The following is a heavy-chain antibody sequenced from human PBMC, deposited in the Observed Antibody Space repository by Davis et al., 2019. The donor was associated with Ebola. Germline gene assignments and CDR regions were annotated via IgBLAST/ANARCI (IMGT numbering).Heavy chain of an antibody. Sequence: GGSLRLSCAVYGGSFSGYYMSWIRQAPGKGLEWVSYITSSGSTIYYADSVKGRFTISRDNAKNSLYLQMNSLRAEDTAVYYCARDLLTGTTWDYWGQGTLVTVSS. J-gene: IGHJ4*02. V-gene: IGHV3-11*01. CDR3: ARDLLTGTTWDY. D-gene: IGHD1-20*01. CDR1: GGSFSGYY. CDR2: ITSSGSTI.